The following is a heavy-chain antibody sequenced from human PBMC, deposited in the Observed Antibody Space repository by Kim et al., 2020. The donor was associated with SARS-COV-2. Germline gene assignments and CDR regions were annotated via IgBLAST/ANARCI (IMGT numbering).Heavy chain of an antibody. CDR3: AKDIVTGGNSAFDY. Sequence: AYSVKRRFPLSRDNRKNSLYLQMNSLRTEDTALDYCAKDIVTGGNSAFDYWGQGTLVTVSS. D-gene: IGHD2-8*02. J-gene: IGHJ4*02. V-gene: IGHV3-43*01.